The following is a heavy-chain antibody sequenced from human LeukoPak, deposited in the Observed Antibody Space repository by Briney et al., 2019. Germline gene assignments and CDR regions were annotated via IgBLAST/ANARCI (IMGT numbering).Heavy chain of an antibody. D-gene: IGHD3-10*01. V-gene: IGHV3-9*01. CDR3: AKGYSYGFDY. CDR2: ISWNGGSI. Sequence: GGSLRLSCAASRFTFDDYAMHWVRQGPGKGLEWVSGISWNGGSIRYADSVKGRFTISRDNAKNSLYLQMSSLGAEDTAVYYCAKGYSYGFDYWGQGTLVTVSS. J-gene: IGHJ4*02. CDR1: RFTFDDYA.